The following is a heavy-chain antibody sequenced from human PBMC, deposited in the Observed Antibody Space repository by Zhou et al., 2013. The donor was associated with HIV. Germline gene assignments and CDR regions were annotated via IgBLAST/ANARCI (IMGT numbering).Heavy chain of an antibody. CDR2: IYHSGST. J-gene: IGHJ4*02. CDR3: ARVGDYRVFDY. CDR1: GYSISSGYY. Sequence: QVQLQESGPGLLKPSETLSLTCAVSGYSISSGYYWGWIRQPPGKGLEWIGSIYHSGSTYYNPSLKSRVTISVDTSKNQFSLKLSSVTAADTAVYYCARVGDYRVFDYWGQGTLVTVSS. V-gene: IGHV4-38-2*01. D-gene: IGHD4-17*01.